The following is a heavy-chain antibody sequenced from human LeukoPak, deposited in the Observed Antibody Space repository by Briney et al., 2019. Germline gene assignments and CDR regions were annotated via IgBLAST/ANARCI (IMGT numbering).Heavy chain of an antibody. D-gene: IGHD6-6*01. Sequence: SGTLSLTCAVYGGSFSGYYWSWIRQPPGKGLEWIGEINHSGSTNYNPSLKSRVTISVDTSKNQFSLKLSSVTAADTAVYYCARVHRIAARSRYYFDYWGQGTLVTVSS. J-gene: IGHJ4*02. CDR1: GGSFSGYY. CDR2: INHSGST. CDR3: ARVHRIAARSRYYFDY. V-gene: IGHV4-34*01.